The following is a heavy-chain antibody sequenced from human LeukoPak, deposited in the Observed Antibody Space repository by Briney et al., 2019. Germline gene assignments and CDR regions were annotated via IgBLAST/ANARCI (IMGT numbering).Heavy chain of an antibody. CDR2: IGSSSTYI. V-gene: IGHV3-21*01. Sequence: GGSLRLSCAASGFTFSSYAMHWVRQAPGKGLEWVSSIGSSSTYIYYAESVKGRFTTSRDNAKNSLYLQMNSLRAEDTAVYYCARGASGSYNGFDYWDQGTLVTVSS. CDR1: GFTFSSYA. D-gene: IGHD3-10*01. J-gene: IGHJ4*02. CDR3: ARGASGSYNGFDY.